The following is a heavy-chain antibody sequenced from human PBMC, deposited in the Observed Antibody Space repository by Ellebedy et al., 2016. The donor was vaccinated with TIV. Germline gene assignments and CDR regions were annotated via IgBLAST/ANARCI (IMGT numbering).Heavy chain of an antibody. V-gene: IGHV3-9*01. CDR2: ISWNSGSI. Sequence: SLKISCAASGFTFDDYAMYWVRQVPGKGLEWVSGISWNSGSIAYADAVKGRSNISRDNAKNSLYLQMNSLRAEDTALYYCVKDLGGYKYGPTESLGYYYAMDVWGQGTTVTVSS. CDR1: GFTFDDYA. D-gene: IGHD5-18*01. CDR3: VKDLGGYKYGPTESLGYYYAMDV. J-gene: IGHJ6*02.